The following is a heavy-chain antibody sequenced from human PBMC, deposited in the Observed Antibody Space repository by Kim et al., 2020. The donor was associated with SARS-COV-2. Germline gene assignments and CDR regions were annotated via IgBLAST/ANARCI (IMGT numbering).Heavy chain of an antibody. CDR3: ARGMGSSWSHLSYYYYYGMDV. D-gene: IGHD6-13*01. J-gene: IGHJ6*02. CDR2: IYYSGST. V-gene: IGHV4-59*01. CDR1: GGSISSYY. Sequence: SETLSLTCTVSGGSISSYYWSWIRQPPGKGLEWIGYIYYSGSTNYNPSLKSRVTISVDTSKNQFSLKLSSVTAADTAVYYCARGMGSSWSHLSYYYYYGMDVWGQGTTVTVSS.